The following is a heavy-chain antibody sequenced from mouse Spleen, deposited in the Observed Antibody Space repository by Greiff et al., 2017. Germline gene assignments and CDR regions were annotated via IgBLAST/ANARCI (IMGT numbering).Heavy chain of an antibody. J-gene: IGHJ3*01. CDR3: ATGAY. CDR1: GYTFTSYG. CDR2: IYPRSGNT. Sequence: VKLQESGAELARPGASVKLSCKASGYTFTSYGISWVKQRTGQGLEWIGEIYPRSGNTYYNEKFKGKATLTADKSSSTAYMELRSLTSEDSAVYFCATGAYWGQGTLVTVSA. V-gene: IGHV1-81*01.